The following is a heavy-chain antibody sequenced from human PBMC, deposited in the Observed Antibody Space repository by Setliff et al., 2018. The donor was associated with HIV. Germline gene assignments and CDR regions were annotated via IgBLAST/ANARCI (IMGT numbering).Heavy chain of an antibody. V-gene: IGHV4-59*01. J-gene: IGHJ4*02. CDR1: GGSISSYY. D-gene: IGHD3-16*01. CDR2: IYYSGST. CDR3: ARMVSDYIGHSDY. Sequence: LSLTCTVSGGSISSYYWSWIRQPPGKGLEWIGYIYYSGSTNYNPSLKSRVTISVDTSKNQFSLKLSSVTAADTAVYYCARMVSDYIGHSDYWGQGTLVTVSS.